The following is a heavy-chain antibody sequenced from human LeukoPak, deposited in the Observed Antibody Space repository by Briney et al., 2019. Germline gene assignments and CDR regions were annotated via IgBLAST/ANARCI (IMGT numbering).Heavy chain of an antibody. CDR2: IRSKAYGGTT. CDR3: TTFGIVGAIHHDY. CDR1: GFTFGDYA. D-gene: IGHD1-26*01. V-gene: IGHV3-49*03. J-gene: IGHJ4*02. Sequence: PGGSLRLSCTASGFTFGDYAMSWFRQAPGKGLEWVGFIRSKAYGGTTEYAASVKGRFTISRDDSKSIAYLQMNSLKTEDTAVYYCTTFGIVGAIHHDYWGQGTLVTVSS.